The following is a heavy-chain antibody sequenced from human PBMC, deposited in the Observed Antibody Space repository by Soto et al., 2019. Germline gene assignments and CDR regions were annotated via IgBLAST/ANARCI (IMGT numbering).Heavy chain of an antibody. J-gene: IGHJ3*02. CDR3: ARCRTNSHVLDI. Sequence: PGGPLRLSCTDSGSTFGDYAMNWVRQAPGKGSEGVGFIRSKAYGGTPEYAASVKGRFTISRDDSKSIAFLQMNSLKNEDTAVNYRARCRTNSHVLDIWCQGTMV. CDR1: GSTFGDYA. V-gene: IGHV3-49*04. D-gene: IGHD2-2*01. CDR2: IRSKAYGGTP.